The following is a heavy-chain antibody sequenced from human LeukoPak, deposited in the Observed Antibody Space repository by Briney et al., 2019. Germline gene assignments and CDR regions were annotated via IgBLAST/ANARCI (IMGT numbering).Heavy chain of an antibody. Sequence: ASVKVSCKASGYTFTGYYMHWVRQAPGQGLEWMGWINPNSGGTNYAQKFQGRVTMTRDTSISTAYMELSRLRSDDTAVYYCARAKPDIVVVPAAMKIGAFDIWGQGTMVTVSS. CDR3: ARAKPDIVVVPAAMKIGAFDI. D-gene: IGHD2-2*01. J-gene: IGHJ3*02. V-gene: IGHV1-2*02. CDR2: INPNSGGT. CDR1: GYTFTGYY.